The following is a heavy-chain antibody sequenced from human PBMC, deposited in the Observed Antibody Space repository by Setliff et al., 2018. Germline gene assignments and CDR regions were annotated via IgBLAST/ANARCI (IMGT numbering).Heavy chain of an antibody. CDR1: GYTFKTYG. J-gene: IGHJ4*02. CDR3: ATGGFTVD. CDR2: ISGYKSNP. D-gene: IGHD4-4*01. Sequence: GASVKVSCKASGYTFKTYGFTWVRQAPGQGLEWMGWISGYKSNPNYLQKMQGRLTMTTDTSTSTAYMELSSLRSEDTALYYCATGGFTVDWGQGTLVTVSS. V-gene: IGHV1-18*01.